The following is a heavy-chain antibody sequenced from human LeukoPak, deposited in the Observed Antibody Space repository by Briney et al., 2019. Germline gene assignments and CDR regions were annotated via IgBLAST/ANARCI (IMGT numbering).Heavy chain of an antibody. V-gene: IGHV1-2*02. Sequence: ASVKVSCRASGYTFTGYYMHWVRQAPGQGLEWMGWINPNSGGTNYAQKFQGRVTMTTDTSTSTAYMELRSLRSDDTAVYYCAREGGLYCSGGSCYSVEFDPWGQGTLVTVSS. CDR2: INPNSGGT. D-gene: IGHD2-15*01. CDR1: GYTFTGYY. J-gene: IGHJ5*02. CDR3: AREGGLYCSGGSCYSVEFDP.